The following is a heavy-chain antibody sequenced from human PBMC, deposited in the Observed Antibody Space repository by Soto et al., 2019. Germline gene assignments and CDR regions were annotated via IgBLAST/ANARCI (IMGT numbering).Heavy chain of an antibody. V-gene: IGHV4-30-2*01. D-gene: IGHD1-1*01. CDR2: IYDSGSP. CDR3: ARENWNYNWFDP. CDR1: GGSISSGGYS. Sequence: QLQLQESGSRLVKPSQTLSLTCAVSGGSISSGGYSWSWIRQPPGKGLEWIGYIYDSGSPYYNPSHKSRVTISVDRSKNQFSLKLSSVTAADTAVYYCARENWNYNWFDPWGQGTLVTVSS. J-gene: IGHJ5*02.